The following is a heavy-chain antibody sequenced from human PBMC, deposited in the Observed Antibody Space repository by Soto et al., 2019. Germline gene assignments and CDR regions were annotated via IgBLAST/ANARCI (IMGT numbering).Heavy chain of an antibody. D-gene: IGHD6-13*01. CDR3: ARDNRSSWYALGYYYGMDV. CDR2: ISYDGSNK. Sequence: PGGSLRLSCAASGFTFSSYAMHWVRQAPGKGLEWVAVISYDGSNKYYADSVKGRFTISRDNSKNTLYLQMNSLGAEDTAVYYCARDNRSSWYALGYYYGMDVWGQGTTVTVSS. CDR1: GFTFSSYA. J-gene: IGHJ6*02. V-gene: IGHV3-30*14.